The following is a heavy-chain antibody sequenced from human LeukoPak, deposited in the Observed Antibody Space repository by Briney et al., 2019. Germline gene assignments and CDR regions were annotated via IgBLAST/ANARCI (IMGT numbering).Heavy chain of an antibody. J-gene: IGHJ4*02. CDR2: INHSGST. CDR1: GGSFSGYY. D-gene: IGHD6-25*01. CDR3: ARGDSSAFDC. Sequence: SETLSLTCAVYGGSFSGYYWSWIRQPPGKGLEWIGEINHSGSTNYNPSLKSRVTISVDTSKNQFSLKLSSVTAADTAVYYCARGDSSAFDCWGQGNLVTVSS. V-gene: IGHV4-34*01.